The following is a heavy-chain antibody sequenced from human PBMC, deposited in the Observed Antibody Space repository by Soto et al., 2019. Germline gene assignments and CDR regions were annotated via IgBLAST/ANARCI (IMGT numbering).Heavy chain of an antibody. J-gene: IGHJ4*02. CDR1: GGSISSGGYY. CDR2: TYYSRST. V-gene: IGHV4-31*01. CDR3: AREPLT. Sequence: QVQLQESGPGLVKPSQTLSLTCTVSGGSISSGGYYWSWIRQHPGKGLEWIGYTYYSRSTHYTPSLKCEVTISVHTSKYQSSPKLSSVTAADTAVYYCAREPLTWGQGTLVTVSS.